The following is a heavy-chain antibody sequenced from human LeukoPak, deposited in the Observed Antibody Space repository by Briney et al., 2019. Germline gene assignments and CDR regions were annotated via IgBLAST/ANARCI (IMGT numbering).Heavy chain of an antibody. D-gene: IGHD3-3*01. CDR2: INNSGST. CDR3: ARGPEPLRFLEWSPGYYMDV. CDR1: GGSFSGYY. J-gene: IGHJ6*03. V-gene: IGHV4-34*01. Sequence: SETLSLTCAVYGGSFSGYYWSWIRQPPGKGLEWIGEINNSGSTNYNPSLKSRVTISVDTSKNQFSLKLSSVTAADTAVYYCARGPEPLRFLEWSPGYYMDVWGKGTTVTVSS.